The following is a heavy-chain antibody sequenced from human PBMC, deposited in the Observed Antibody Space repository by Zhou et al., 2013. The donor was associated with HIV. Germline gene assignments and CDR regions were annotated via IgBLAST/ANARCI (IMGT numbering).Heavy chain of an antibody. CDR1: GVTFTYSA. J-gene: IGHJ6*03. Sequence: QVQLVQSGAEVKKPGSSVKVSCKASGVTFTYSAFSWVRQAPGQGLEWMGRIIPLFDAPYYAQKFQGRVTIIADESTSTAYMELSSLRSEDTAVYYCASSREGSGPYFYYYMDVWGKGTTVSVSS. CDR2: IIPLFDAP. V-gene: IGHV1-69*13. CDR3: ASSREGSGPYFYYYMDV. D-gene: IGHD3-3*01.